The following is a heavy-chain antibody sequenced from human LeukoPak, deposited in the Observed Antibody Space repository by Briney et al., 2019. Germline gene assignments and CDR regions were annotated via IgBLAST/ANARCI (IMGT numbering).Heavy chain of an antibody. Sequence: GGSLRLSCAGSGLTFINYWMTWVRQVPGKGLEWVANINRDGSGKYYLPSVRGRFTISKDDAKDSLYLQMDSLRPEDTAIYYCARVEYTGNGNLYWGQGTLVTVST. J-gene: IGHJ4*02. V-gene: IGHV3-7*01. CDR3: ARVEYTGNGNLY. D-gene: IGHD2-8*02. CDR2: INRDGSGK. CDR1: GLTFINYW.